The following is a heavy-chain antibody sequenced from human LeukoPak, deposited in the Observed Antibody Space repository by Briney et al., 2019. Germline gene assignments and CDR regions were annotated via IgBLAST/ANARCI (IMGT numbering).Heavy chain of an antibody. D-gene: IGHD5-18*01. Sequence: GRSLRLSCAASGFTFSNYGIHWVRQAPGKGLEWVAVISFDGSNKYYVDSVNGRFSISRDTSKNMLFLQMNSLRAEDTGVYYCAKSYTAGYYHYYGLDVWGQGTTVTVSS. J-gene: IGHJ6*02. CDR3: AKSYTAGYYHYYGLDV. CDR1: GFTFSNYG. V-gene: IGHV3-30*18. CDR2: ISFDGSNK.